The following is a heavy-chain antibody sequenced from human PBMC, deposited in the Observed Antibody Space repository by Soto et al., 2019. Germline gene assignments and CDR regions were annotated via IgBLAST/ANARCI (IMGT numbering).Heavy chain of an antibody. CDR3: AKDEYYYSRSGYYIFDS. D-gene: IGHD3-22*01. CDR2: ISHDGTNK. J-gene: IGHJ4*02. Sequence: PGGSLRLSCAVSGFTFSSYGMHWVRQAPGKGLEWVAAISHDGTNKNYGDSVKGRFTISRDNSKKTLYLQMNSLRPEDTALYYCAKDEYYYSRSGYYIFDSWGQGTLVTVSS. CDR1: GFTFSSYG. V-gene: IGHV3-30*18.